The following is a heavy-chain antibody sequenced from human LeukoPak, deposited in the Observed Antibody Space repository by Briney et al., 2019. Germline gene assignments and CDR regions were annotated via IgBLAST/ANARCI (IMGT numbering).Heavy chain of an antibody. Sequence: ASVKVSCKASGYTFTSYAMNWVRQAPGQGLEWMGWINTNTGNPTYAQGFTGRFVFSLDTSVSTAYLQISSLKAEDTAVYYCATDIVATVAGRPFDYWGQGTLVTVSS. J-gene: IGHJ4*02. D-gene: IGHD5-12*01. CDR3: ATDIVATVAGRPFDY. CDR1: GYTFTSYA. V-gene: IGHV7-4-1*02. CDR2: INTNTGNP.